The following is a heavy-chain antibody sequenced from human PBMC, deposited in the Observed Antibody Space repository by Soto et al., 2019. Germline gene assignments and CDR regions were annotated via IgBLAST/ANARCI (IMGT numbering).Heavy chain of an antibody. J-gene: IGHJ6*03. D-gene: IGHD6-19*01. Sequence: QVQLVQSGAEVKKPGASVKVSCKASGYTFTSYDINWVRQATGQGLEWMGWMNPNSGNTGYAQKFQGRVPMTRNTSISTAYMELSSLRSEDTAVYYWARGSGIAVAGTVSDYMDVWGKGTTVTVSS. V-gene: IGHV1-8*01. CDR3: ARGSGIAVAGTVSDYMDV. CDR1: GYTFTSYD. CDR2: MNPNSGNT.